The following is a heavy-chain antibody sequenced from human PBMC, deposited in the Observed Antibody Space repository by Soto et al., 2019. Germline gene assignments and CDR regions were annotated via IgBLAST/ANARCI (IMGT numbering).Heavy chain of an antibody. Sequence: GGSLRLSCAASGFTFINYGMGWVRQAPGKGLEWVSSISGSGGSSYHADSVRGRITISRDNSKNTLYLQMYSLRVEDTAVYYCARESDHWGQGTLVTVSS. CDR3: ARESDH. J-gene: IGHJ4*02. CDR2: ISGSGGSS. CDR1: GFTFINYG. V-gene: IGHV3-23*01.